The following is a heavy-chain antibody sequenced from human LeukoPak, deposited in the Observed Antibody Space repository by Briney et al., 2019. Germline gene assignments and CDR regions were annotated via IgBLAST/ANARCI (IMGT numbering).Heavy chain of an antibody. V-gene: IGHV3-73*01. D-gene: IGHD1-26*01. Sequence: GGSLTLSCAASGFTFSGSAMHGVRQASGKGLEWVGRIRSKANSYATAYAASVKGRFTISRDDSNNTAYLQMNSLETEDTAVYYCSSTSAEGFAYWGQGTLVTVSS. CDR3: SSTSAEGFAY. J-gene: IGHJ4*02. CDR2: IRSKANSYAT. CDR1: GFTFSGSA.